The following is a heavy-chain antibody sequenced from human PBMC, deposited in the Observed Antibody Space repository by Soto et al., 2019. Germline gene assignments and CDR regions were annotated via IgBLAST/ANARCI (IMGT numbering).Heavy chain of an antibody. CDR1: GFTFSSYS. D-gene: IGHD4-17*01. CDR3: ARERKNYGDHAAHPDY. V-gene: IGHV3-21*01. Sequence: EVQLVESGGGLVKPGGSLRLSCAASGFTFSSYSMNWVRQAPGKGLEWVSSISSSSSYIYYADSVKGRFTISRDNAKNSRYLRMNRLRAEDTAVYYCARERKNYGDHAAHPDYWGQGTLVTAS. J-gene: IGHJ4*02. CDR2: ISSSSSYI.